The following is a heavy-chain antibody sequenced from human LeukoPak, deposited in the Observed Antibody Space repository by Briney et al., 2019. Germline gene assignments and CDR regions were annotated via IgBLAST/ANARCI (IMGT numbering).Heavy chain of an antibody. D-gene: IGHD5-18*01. Sequence: SETLSLTCAVYGGSFSGYYWSWIRQPPGKGLEWIGDINHSGSTNYNPSLKSRVTISVDTSKNQFSLKLSSVTAADTAVYYCARVKRLQLWTTNAFDIWGQGTMVTVSS. CDR3: ARVKRLQLWTTNAFDI. CDR2: INHSGST. CDR1: GGSFSGYY. V-gene: IGHV4-34*01. J-gene: IGHJ3*02.